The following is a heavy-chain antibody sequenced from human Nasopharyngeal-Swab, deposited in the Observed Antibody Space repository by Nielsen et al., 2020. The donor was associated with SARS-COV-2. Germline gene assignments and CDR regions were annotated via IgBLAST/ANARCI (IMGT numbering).Heavy chain of an antibody. D-gene: IGHD3-22*01. CDR3: ARWAITMIVGDAFDI. J-gene: IGHJ3*02. V-gene: IGHV1-8*01. CDR2: MNPNSGNT. CDR1: GYTFTSYD. Sequence: SVKVSCKASGYTFTSYDINWVRQATGQGLVWMGWMNPNSGNTGYAQKFQGRVTMTRNTSISTAYMELSSLRSEDTAVYYCARWAITMIVGDAFDIWGQGTMVTVSS.